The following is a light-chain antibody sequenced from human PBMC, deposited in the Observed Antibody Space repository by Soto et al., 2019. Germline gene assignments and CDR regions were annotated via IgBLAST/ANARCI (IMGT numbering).Light chain of an antibody. J-gene: IGKJ4*01. CDR3: QQRSKGPAGPLT. Sequence: EIVLTHSPATLSLSPEARSTLSCRASQSVSSYLAWYQQKPGHAPRLLIYDASNRATGIPARFSGSGSGTEFARAIRSVEPEDFAVYYGQQRSKGPAGPLTVGGGTKVDIK. CDR1: QSVSSY. CDR2: DAS. V-gene: IGKV3-11*01.